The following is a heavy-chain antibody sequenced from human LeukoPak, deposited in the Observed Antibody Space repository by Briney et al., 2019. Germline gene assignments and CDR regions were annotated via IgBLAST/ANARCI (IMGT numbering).Heavy chain of an antibody. CDR2: INLNNGDT. V-gene: IGHV1-2*02. CDR1: GYSFTGYY. CDR3: ASWAGGNAPVASFDY. Sequence: ASVKVSCKPSGYSFTGYYMHWMRQAPGQGLEWMGWINLNNGDTNYAEKFQGRVTMTRDTSISTAYVELSRLRYDDTAVYYCASWAGGNAPVASFDYWGQGTLVTVSS. D-gene: IGHD1-14*01. J-gene: IGHJ4*02.